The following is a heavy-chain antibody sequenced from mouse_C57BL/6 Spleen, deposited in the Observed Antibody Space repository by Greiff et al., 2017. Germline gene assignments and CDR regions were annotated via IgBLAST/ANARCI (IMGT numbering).Heavy chain of an antibody. Sequence: EVHLVESVAELVRPGASVKLSCTASGFNIKNTYMHWVKQRPEQGLEWIGRIDPANGTTKYAPKFQGKATIPADKASTTAYLQLSSLTSEDTAIYYCATNWDVWFAYWGQGTLVTVSA. J-gene: IGHJ3*01. CDR2: IDPANGTT. CDR1: GFNIKNTY. CDR3: ATNWDVWFAY. D-gene: IGHD4-1*02. V-gene: IGHV14-3*01.